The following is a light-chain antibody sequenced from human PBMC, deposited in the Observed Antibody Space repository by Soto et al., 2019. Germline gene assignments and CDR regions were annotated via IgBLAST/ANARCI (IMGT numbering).Light chain of an antibody. J-gene: IGKJ5*01. CDR3: QQYGSSPT. V-gene: IGKV3-20*01. Sequence: IVLTQSAGTLSLSPGERATLSCRASQSVTSGYLAWYQQKPGQAPRFLISGASNRATGIPDRFSGSGSGTDFTLTISRLEPEDFAVYYCQQYGSSPTFGQGTRLEIK. CDR2: GAS. CDR1: QSVTSGY.